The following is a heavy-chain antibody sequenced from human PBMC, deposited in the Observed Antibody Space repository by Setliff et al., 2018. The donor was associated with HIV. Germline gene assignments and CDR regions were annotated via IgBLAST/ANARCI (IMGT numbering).Heavy chain of an antibody. D-gene: IGHD4-4*01. CDR2: IHHSGSS. CDR1: GDSIITYY. J-gene: IGHJ4*02. Sequence: SETLSLTCTVSGDSIITYYWTWIRQPPGKGLEWIGYIHHSGSSDYTPSLRSRVTMSVDTSKNQFSLKLTSVTAADTAVYYCAREHDYSNYRRLDSWGQGVLVTVSS. V-gene: IGHV4-4*08. CDR3: AREHDYSNYRRLDS.